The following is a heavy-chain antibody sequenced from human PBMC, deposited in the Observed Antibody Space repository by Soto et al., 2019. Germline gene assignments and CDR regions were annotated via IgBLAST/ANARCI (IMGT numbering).Heavy chain of an antibody. J-gene: IGHJ5*02. D-gene: IGHD3-10*01. Sequence: SVKVSCKASGGTFSSYAISWVRQAPGQGLEWMGGIIPIFGTANYAQKFQGRVTITADESTSTAYMELSSLRSEDTAVYYCAREREEVFMVRGVTVKGNWFDPWGQGTLVTVSS. CDR1: GGTFSSYA. CDR2: IIPIFGTA. CDR3: AREREEVFMVRGVTVKGNWFDP. V-gene: IGHV1-69*13.